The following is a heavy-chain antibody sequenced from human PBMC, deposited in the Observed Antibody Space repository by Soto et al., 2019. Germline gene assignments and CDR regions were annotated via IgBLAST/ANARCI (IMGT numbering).Heavy chain of an antibody. J-gene: IGHJ4*02. D-gene: IGHD5-12*01. CDR1: GFTFDDDA. Sequence: PRGSLRLSCAASGFTFDDDAMQWVRQAPGKGLEWVSGISWNSGNIGYADSVKGRFTISRDNAKNSLYLQMNSLRAEDTALYYCAKDTHSDYDYTTLDYWGQGTL. CDR2: ISWNSGNI. CDR3: AKDTHSDYDYTTLDY. V-gene: IGHV3-9*01.